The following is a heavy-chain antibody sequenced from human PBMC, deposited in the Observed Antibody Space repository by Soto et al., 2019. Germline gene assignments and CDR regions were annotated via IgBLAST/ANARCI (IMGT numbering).Heavy chain of an antibody. V-gene: IGHV4-4*07. D-gene: IGHD1-1*01. CDR3: VRDGTKTLRDWFDP. CDR2: IYATGTT. CDR1: GASISGSY. J-gene: IGHJ5*02. Sequence: SETLSLTCTVSGASISGSYWSWIRKSAGKGLEWIGRIYATGTTDYNPSLKSRVMMSVDTSKKQFSLKLRSVTAAATAVYYCVRDGTKTLRDWFDPWGQGISVTVSS.